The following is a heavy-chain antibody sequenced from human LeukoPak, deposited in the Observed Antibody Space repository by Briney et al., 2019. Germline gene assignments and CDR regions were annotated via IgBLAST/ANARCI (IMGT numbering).Heavy chain of an antibody. V-gene: IGHV3-23*01. CDR2: ISGSGCST. J-gene: IGHJ4*02. CDR3: AKERTQTTSFDY. D-gene: IGHD2/OR15-2a*01. Sequence: GGSLRLSCAASGFPFRIYPMNWVRQAPGKGLECGSTISGSGCSTYYAVPVKGGFTISRDNSKNTLYLQMNKLRAEHTAIYYCAKERTQTTSFDYWGQGTLVTVSS. CDR1: GFPFRIYP.